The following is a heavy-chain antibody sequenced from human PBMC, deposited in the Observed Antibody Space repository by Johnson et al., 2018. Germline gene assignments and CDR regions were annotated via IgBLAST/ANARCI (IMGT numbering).Heavy chain of an antibody. V-gene: IGHV4-34*01. Sequence: QVQLQQWGAGLLKPSETLSLTCAVYGGSFSGYYWSWIRQPPGKGLEWIGEINHSGSTNYNPSLKSRVTISVDTAKSHFSLKLSSVTAADTAVYYCARQSGYTYGDSYYYGRDVWGQGTTVTVSS. D-gene: IGHD5-18*01. CDR2: INHSGST. CDR3: ARQSGYTYGDSYYYGRDV. CDR1: GGSFSGYY. J-gene: IGHJ6*02.